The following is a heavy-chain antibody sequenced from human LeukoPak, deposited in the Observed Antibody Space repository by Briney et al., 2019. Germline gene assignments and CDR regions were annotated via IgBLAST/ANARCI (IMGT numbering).Heavy chain of an antibody. J-gene: IGHJ4*02. CDR3: ASSATPWYDSSGYYYRLDY. Sequence: GASVKVSCKASGYTFTGYYMHWVRQAPGQGLEWMGWINPNSGGTNYAQKFQGRVTMTRDTSISTAYMELSRLRSDDTAVYYCASSATPWYDSSGYYYRLDYWGQGTLVTVSS. CDR1: GYTFTGYY. D-gene: IGHD3-22*01. CDR2: INPNSGGT. V-gene: IGHV1-2*02.